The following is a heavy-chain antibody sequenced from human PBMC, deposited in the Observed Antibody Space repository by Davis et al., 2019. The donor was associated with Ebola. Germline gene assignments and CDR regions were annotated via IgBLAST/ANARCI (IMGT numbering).Heavy chain of an antibody. CDR2: MYSGSRT. V-gene: IGHV3-66*01. Sequence: GGSLRLSCAASGFTVSGNYMSWVRQAPGKGLEWVSVMYSGSRTYYEDSVKGRFTISRDNSKNTVYLQMNNLRAEDTAVYYCARELSAFSGYYVWGQGTLVTVSS. CDR3: ARELSAFSGYYV. CDR1: GFTVSGNY. J-gene: IGHJ4*02. D-gene: IGHD3-22*01.